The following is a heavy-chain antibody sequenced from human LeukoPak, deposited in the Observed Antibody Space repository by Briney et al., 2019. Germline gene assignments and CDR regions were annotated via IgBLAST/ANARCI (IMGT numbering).Heavy chain of an antibody. J-gene: IGHJ4*02. D-gene: IGHD2-2*01. CDR1: GFSFSKYG. CDR3: AKDGANYAKDY. CDR2: IPDDGINK. V-gene: IGHV3-30*02. Sequence: PGGSLRLSCVATGFSFSKYGMHWVRQAPGKGLEWVAYIPDDGINKSYADSVKGRFTISRDDPKYTLYLQMNSLRAEDTAVFYCAKDGANYAKDYWGQGTLVTVSS.